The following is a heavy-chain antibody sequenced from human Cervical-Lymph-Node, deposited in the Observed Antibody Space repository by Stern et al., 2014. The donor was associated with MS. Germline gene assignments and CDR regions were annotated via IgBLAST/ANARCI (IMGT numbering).Heavy chain of an antibody. V-gene: IGHV4-59*01. D-gene: IGHD2-15*01. CDR2: FYHTGSV. CDR3: AREGEYCSGSRCYPFLDY. Sequence: VKLQESGPGLVKPSETLSLTCTVSGGSLRSYYWNWIRPAPGKGLEWLGFFYHTGSVTYNPSLASRVAMSVDTSKIQFSLTVSSVTAADTAVYYCAREGEYCSGSRCYPFLDYWGQGTLVTVSS. CDR1: GGSLRSYY. J-gene: IGHJ4*02.